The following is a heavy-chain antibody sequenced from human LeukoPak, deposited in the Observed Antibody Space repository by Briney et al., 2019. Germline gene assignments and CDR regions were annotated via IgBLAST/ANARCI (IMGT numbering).Heavy chain of an antibody. Sequence: GGSLRLSCAASGFIFSDHYMDWVRQAPGKGLEWVGRTRNEANIYTTKYAASVKGRFTISRDDSKNSLYLQMNSLKTEDTAVYYCASPVGATAVRAFDIWGQGTMVTVSS. D-gene: IGHD1-26*01. J-gene: IGHJ3*02. CDR3: ASPVGATAVRAFDI. CDR2: TRNEANIYTT. V-gene: IGHV3-72*01. CDR1: GFIFSDHY.